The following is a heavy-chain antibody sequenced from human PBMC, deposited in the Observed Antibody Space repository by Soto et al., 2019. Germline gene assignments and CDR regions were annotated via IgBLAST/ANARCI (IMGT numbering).Heavy chain of an antibody. V-gene: IGHV4-31*03. Sequence: QVQLQESGPGLVKPSQTLSLTCIVSGASISRGGYFWTWIRQHPGKGLEWIGYIYDSGSAFYNPSLKSRVTMSVHTSMNQFSLNLRSVTAADTAVFYCARGILRPNHYMDVWGKGTAVAVSS. CDR1: GASISRGGYF. J-gene: IGHJ6*03. D-gene: IGHD1-26*01. CDR2: IYDSGSA. CDR3: ARGILRPNHYMDV.